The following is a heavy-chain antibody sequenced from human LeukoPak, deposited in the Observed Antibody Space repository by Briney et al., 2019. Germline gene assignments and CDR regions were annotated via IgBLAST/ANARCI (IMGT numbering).Heavy chain of an antibody. J-gene: IGHJ4*02. Sequence: ASVKVSCKASGYTFTGYYMHWVRQAPGQGLEWMGWINPNSGGTNYAQKFQGRVTMTRDTSISTAYMELSRLRSDDTAVYYCARGDTYYYDSSGYYNDYWGQGTLVTVSS. D-gene: IGHD3-22*01. CDR1: GYTFTGYY. V-gene: IGHV1-2*02. CDR2: INPNSGGT. CDR3: ARGDTYYYDSSGYYNDY.